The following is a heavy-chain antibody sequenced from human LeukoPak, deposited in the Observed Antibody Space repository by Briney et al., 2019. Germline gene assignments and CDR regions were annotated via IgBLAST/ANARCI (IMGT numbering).Heavy chain of an antibody. V-gene: IGHV3-33*01. CDR1: GYTFTGYY. D-gene: IGHD4-23*01. CDR3: AAGDNGGAPVPLDY. CDR2: IWYDGSNK. J-gene: IGHJ4*02. Sequence: GASVKVSCKASGYTFTGYYMHWVRQAPGKGLEWVAVIWYDGSNKYYADSVKGRFTISRDNSKNTLYLQMNSLRAEDTAVYYCAAGDNGGAPVPLDYWGQGTLVTVSS.